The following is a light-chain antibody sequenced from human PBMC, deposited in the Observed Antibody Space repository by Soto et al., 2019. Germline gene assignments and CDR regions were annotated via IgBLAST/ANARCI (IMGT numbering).Light chain of an antibody. V-gene: IGKV1-5*01. J-gene: IGKJ1*01. CDR3: QQYNSYSGT. CDR2: DAS. CDR1: QSISSW. Sequence: DIQMTQSPSALSASIGDRVTITCLASQSISSWLAWYQQKPGKAPNLLIYDASSLESGVPSRFSGSGSGTEFTLTISSLQPDDFATYYCQQYNSYSGTFGQGTKVDIK.